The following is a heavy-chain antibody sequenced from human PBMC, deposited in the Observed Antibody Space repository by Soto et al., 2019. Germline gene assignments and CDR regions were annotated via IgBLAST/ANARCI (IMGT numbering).Heavy chain of an antibody. CDR3: AKDWRRGGYCSNANCYARSSVGYFFDY. CDR2: TSADGSYK. V-gene: IGHV3-30*18. D-gene: IGHD2-2*01. Sequence: QVQLVESGGGVVQPGGSLRLSCAGSGVTLMNYDMHWVRQAPGKGLEWVAVTSADGSYKRYADSVKGRFTISGDNSKNTLYLQMSSLRAEDTAVYYCAKDWRRGGYCSNANCYARSSVGYFFDYWGQGTLVTVSS. CDR1: GVTLMNYD. J-gene: IGHJ4*02.